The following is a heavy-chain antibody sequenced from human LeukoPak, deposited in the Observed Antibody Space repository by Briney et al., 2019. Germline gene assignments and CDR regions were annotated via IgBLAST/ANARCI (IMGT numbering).Heavy chain of an antibody. V-gene: IGHV1-69*13. D-gene: IGHD3-22*01. J-gene: IGHJ4*02. CDR3: ARDGAIFDSRGYYYLW. Sequence: SVKVSCKASGGTFSRSGISWVRQAPGQGLEWMGGIIPIFGTVNYAQKFRGRVTITADESTSTAYMELTSLRSEDTAIYYCARDGAIFDSRGYYYLWWGQGTLVTVSS. CDR1: GGTFSRSG. CDR2: IIPIFGTV.